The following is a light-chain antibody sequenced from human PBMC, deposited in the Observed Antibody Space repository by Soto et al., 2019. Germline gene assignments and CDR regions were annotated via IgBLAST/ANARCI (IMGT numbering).Light chain of an antibody. CDR1: QGISSW. J-gene: IGKJ1*01. V-gene: IGKV1-12*01. CDR2: AAS. Sequence: DIQMTQSPSSVSASIGDRFSITCRASQGISSWLAWYQQKPGKAPKLLIYAASSLQSGVPSRFSGSGSGTEFTLTISSLQPDDFATYYCQQYYSYPRKCGQGTKGDIK. CDR3: QQYYSYPRK.